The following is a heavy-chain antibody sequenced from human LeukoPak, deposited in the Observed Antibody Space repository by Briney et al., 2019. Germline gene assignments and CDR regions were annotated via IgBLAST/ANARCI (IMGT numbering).Heavy chain of an antibody. J-gene: IGHJ4*02. CDR1: GFIFSDYA. Sequence: GGSLRLSCAASGFIFSDYAVQWVRQAPGKGPEWVALISYDGNKKYYADSVKGRFTISRDNSKNTLYLQMNSLRGDDTALYYCARDSTFLSWGQGTLVTVSS. V-gene: IGHV3-30-3*01. D-gene: IGHD3-3*01. CDR2: ISYDGNKK. CDR3: ARDSTFLS.